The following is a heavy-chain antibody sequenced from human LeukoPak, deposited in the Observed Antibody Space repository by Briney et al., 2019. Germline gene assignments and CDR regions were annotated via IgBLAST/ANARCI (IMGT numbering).Heavy chain of an antibody. CDR3: MGPLNTVHDSFDV. Sequence: PSQTLSLTCTVSGVSVTSDHYYWVWVRQHPGQGLEWIGYIYYTGSTSYNPSLKSRLTISADTSKNEFSLKLSSVTAADTALYYCMGPLNTVHDSFDVWGQGTMVTVSS. CDR2: IYYTGST. CDR1: GVSVTSDHYY. V-gene: IGHV4-31*03. D-gene: IGHD4-11*01. J-gene: IGHJ3*01.